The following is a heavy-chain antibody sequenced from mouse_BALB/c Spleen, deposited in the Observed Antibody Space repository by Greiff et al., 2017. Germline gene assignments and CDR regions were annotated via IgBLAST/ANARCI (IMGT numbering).Heavy chain of an antibody. J-gene: IGHJ3*01. CDR2: ISSGGST. V-gene: IGHV5-6-5*01. CDR1: GFTFSSYA. Sequence: EVKLQESGGGLVKPGGSLKLSCAASGFTFSSYAMSWVRQTPEKRLEWVASISSGGSTYYPDSVKGRFTISRDNARNILYLQMSSLRSEDTAMYYCARGEGYGLFAYWGQGTLVTVSA. CDR3: ARGEGYGLFAY. D-gene: IGHD2-10*02.